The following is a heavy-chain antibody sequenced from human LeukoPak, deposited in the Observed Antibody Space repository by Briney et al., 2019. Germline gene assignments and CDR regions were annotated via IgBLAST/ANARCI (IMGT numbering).Heavy chain of an antibody. CDR3: ARSRGAGPGAYFDY. Sequence: PGGALRLSCAASGFTFSDEYMSWIRQAPGKGLEGVSYISNSGTYTNYADSVRGRFTISRDNAKHSLYLQMNSLRAEDTAVYYCARSRGAGPGAYFDYWGQGTLVTVSS. V-gene: IGHV3-11*03. CDR1: GFTFSDEY. CDR2: ISNSGTYT. D-gene: IGHD6-19*01. J-gene: IGHJ4*02.